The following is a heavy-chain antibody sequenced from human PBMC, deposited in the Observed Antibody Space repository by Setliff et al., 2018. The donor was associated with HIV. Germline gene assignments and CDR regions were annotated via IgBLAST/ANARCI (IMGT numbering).Heavy chain of an antibody. CDR3: ARVIQTPGSPYARFDF. CDR1: GGSISSSSYY. Sequence: SETLSLTCTVSGGSISSSSYYWAWIRRPPGKGLEWIGSIYYSGTTYYDPSLKSRVTISVDTSKNQFSLRLTSVTAADTAMYYCARVIQTPGSPYARFDFWGQGTLVTVSS. V-gene: IGHV4-39*07. J-gene: IGHJ4*02. CDR2: IYYSGTT. D-gene: IGHD2-2*01.